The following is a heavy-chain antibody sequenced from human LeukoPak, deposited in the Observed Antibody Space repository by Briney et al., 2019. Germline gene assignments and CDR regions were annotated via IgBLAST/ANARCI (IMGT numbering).Heavy chain of an antibody. Sequence: SETLSLTCTVSGGSLSSYYWSWIRQPAGKGLEWIGRIYTSGSTNYNPSLKSRVTMSVDTSKNQFSLKLSSVTAADTAVYYCAREVVPAEAWWFDPWGQGTLVTVSS. CDR2: IYTSGST. D-gene: IGHD2-2*01. J-gene: IGHJ5*02. V-gene: IGHV4-4*07. CDR3: AREVVPAEAWWFDP. CDR1: GGSLSSYY.